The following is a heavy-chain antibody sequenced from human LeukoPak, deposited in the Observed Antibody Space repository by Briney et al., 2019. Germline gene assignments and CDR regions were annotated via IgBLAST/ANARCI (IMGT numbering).Heavy chain of an antibody. CDR3: ARGGLLWFGDYFDY. Sequence: PGGSLRLSCAASGFTFSSYAMSWVRQAPGTGLEWVAVISYDGSNKYYADSVKGRFTISRDNSKNTLYLQMNSLRGEDTAVYYCARGGLLWFGDYFDYWGQGTLVTVSS. V-gene: IGHV3-30-3*01. CDR1: GFTFSSYA. J-gene: IGHJ4*02. D-gene: IGHD3-10*01. CDR2: ISYDGSNK.